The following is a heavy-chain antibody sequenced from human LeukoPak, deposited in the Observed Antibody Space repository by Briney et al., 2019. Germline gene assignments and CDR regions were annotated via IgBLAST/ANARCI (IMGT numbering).Heavy chain of an antibody. J-gene: IGHJ4*02. Sequence: PGGSLRLSCTASGFSFSRHAMNWVRQAPGKGLEWVSVLSGSGGNTFYADSVKGRFTISRDNSKNTVYLQMNRLRVEDTAVYYCAKVGGLLRYFDWLLYFDYWGQGTLVTVSS. CDR2: LSGSGGNT. D-gene: IGHD3-9*01. CDR1: GFSFSRHA. CDR3: AKVGGLLRYFDWLLYFDY. V-gene: IGHV3-23*01.